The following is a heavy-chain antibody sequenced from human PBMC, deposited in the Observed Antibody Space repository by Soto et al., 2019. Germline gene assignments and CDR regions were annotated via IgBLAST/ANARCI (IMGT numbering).Heavy chain of an antibody. D-gene: IGHD3-9*01. Sequence: GGSLRLSCAASGFTFSSYAMSWVRQAPGKGLEWVSAISGSGGSTYYADSVKGRFTISRDNSKNTLYLQMNSLRAEDTAVYYCAKLRPHYDILTGDYGLWGQGTLVTVSS. CDR1: GFTFSSYA. V-gene: IGHV3-23*01. CDR2: ISGSGGST. CDR3: AKLRPHYDILTGDYGL. J-gene: IGHJ4*02.